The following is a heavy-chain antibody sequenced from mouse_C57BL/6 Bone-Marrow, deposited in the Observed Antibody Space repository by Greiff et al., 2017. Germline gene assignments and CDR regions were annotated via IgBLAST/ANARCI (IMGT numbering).Heavy chain of an antibody. Sequence: QVQLQQSGAELVKPGASVKMSCKASGYTFTTYPIEWMKQNHGKSLEWIGNFHPYNDDTKYNEKFKGKATLTVEKSSSTVYLGLSRLTSDELAVXYCARGGNYGGYYFDYWGQGNTLTVSS. CDR1: GYTFTTYP. CDR3: ARGGNYGGYYFDY. J-gene: IGHJ2*01. V-gene: IGHV1-47*01. CDR2: FHPYNDDT. D-gene: IGHD2-1*01.